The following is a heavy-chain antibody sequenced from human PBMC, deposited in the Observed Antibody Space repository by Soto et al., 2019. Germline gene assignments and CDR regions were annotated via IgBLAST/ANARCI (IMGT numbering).Heavy chain of an antibody. CDR2: ISAHNGNT. CDR3: ARGRDGDS. CDR1: GYGFTTYG. Sequence: QVHLVQSGAEVKKPGASVKVSCKGSGYGFTTYGITWVRQAPGQGLEWMAWISAHNGNTDYAQNLQGSATVTSDTSTSTAYIELRRLRSDDTAVYFCARGRDGDSWCQGALVTVSS. J-gene: IGHJ4*02. V-gene: IGHV1-18*01.